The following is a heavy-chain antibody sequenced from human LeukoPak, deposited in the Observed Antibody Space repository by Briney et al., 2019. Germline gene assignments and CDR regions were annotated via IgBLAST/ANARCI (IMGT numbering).Heavy chain of an antibody. Sequence: PGGSLRLPCGASGFTHSIYPMIGLRAATGKGVEKVSTTSTSGGSTHYADSVKGRFTISRDNSKNTLYLQINSLRAEDTAVYYCAMQLWSPGYWGQGTLVTVSA. V-gene: IGHV3-23*01. CDR3: AMQLWSPGY. J-gene: IGHJ4*02. D-gene: IGHD5-18*01. CDR2: TSTSGGST. CDR1: GFTHSIYP.